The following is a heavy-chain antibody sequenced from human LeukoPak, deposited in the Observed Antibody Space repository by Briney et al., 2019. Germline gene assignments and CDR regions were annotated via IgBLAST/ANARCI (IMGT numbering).Heavy chain of an antibody. CDR3: ARGFYDSSGYYSNDAFDI. CDR2: IFYSGNT. Sequence: PSETLSLTCTVSGGGLSYYWGWIRQPPGKGLEWIGTIFYSGNTYYNPSLKSRVTMSIDTSKKQFSLNLTSVTAADTAVYYCARGFYDSSGYYSNDAFDIWGQGTMVTVSS. CDR1: GGGLSYY. J-gene: IGHJ3*02. D-gene: IGHD3-22*01. V-gene: IGHV4-39*07.